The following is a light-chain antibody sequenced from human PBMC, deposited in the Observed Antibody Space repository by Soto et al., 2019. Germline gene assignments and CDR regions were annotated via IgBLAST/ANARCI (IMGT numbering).Light chain of an antibody. CDR2: GAS. CDR1: QSLSSN. V-gene: IGKV3-15*01. J-gene: IGKJ4*01. CDR3: QQRSNWPPVT. Sequence: EIVMTQSPATLSVSPGERATLSCRASQSLSSNLAWYQQKPGQAPRLLISGASTRATGIPARFSGSGSGTEFTLTISSLQSEDFAIYYCQQRSNWPPVTFGGGTKVEIK.